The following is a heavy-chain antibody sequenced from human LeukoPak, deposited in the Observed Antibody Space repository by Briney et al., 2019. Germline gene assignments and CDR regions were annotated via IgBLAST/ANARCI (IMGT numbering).Heavy chain of an antibody. J-gene: IGHJ3*02. Sequence: PGGSLRLSCAASGFNFDDYGMSWVRQVPGKGLEWVSGINWNGAGTGYIDSVKGRFTISRDNAKNSLYLQMNSLRAEDTAVYYCAKDGYYDILTGYYAFDIWGQGTMVTVSS. CDR2: INWNGAGT. V-gene: IGHV3-20*04. CDR1: GFNFDDYG. CDR3: AKDGYYDILTGYYAFDI. D-gene: IGHD3-9*01.